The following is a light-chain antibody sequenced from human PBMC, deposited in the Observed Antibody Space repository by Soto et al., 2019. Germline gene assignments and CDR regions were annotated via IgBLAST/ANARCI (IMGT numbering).Light chain of an antibody. J-gene: IGKJ4*01. Sequence: EIVLTQSPATLSLSPGERATLSCRASQSVSSYLAWYQQKPGQAPRLLIYDASNRATDIPARFSGSGSGTDFTLTISSLELEDFAVYYCQQRSNWLTFGGGTKVEIK. CDR2: DAS. V-gene: IGKV3-11*01. CDR1: QSVSSY. CDR3: QQRSNWLT.